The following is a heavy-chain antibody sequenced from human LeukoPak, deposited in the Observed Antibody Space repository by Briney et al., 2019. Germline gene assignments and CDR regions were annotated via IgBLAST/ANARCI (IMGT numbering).Heavy chain of an antibody. CDR3: ARLNYGDYGFGYYYYYMDV. V-gene: IGHV4-39*07. Sequence: AETLSLTCTVAGGSISSSSYDWGWLRQPPGKGLEWIVEINHSGSTNYNPSLKSRVTISVDTSKNPFSLQLSSVTAADTAVYYCARLNYGDYGFGYYYYYMDVWGKGTTVTVSS. CDR1: GGSISSSSYD. J-gene: IGHJ6*03. CDR2: INHSGST. D-gene: IGHD4-17*01.